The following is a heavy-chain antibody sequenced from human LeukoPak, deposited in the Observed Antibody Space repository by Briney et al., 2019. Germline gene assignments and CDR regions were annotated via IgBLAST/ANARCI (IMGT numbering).Heavy chain of an antibody. V-gene: IGHV5-51*01. J-gene: IGHJ5*02. Sequence: GESLKISCKGSGYSFTSYWIGWVRQMPGKGLEGMGIIYPGDSDTRYSPSFQGQVTISADESISTAYLQWSSLKASYTAMYYCATFLREDAGVVWFDPWGQGTLVTVSS. CDR2: IYPGDSDT. CDR1: GYSFTSYW. D-gene: IGHD3-16*01. CDR3: ATFLREDAGVVWFDP.